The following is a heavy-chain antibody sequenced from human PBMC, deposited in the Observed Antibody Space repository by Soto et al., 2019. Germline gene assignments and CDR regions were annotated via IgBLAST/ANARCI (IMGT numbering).Heavy chain of an antibody. CDR1: GGSFSGYY. CDR3: ARGVTVRGGITKGYYYGMDV. V-gene: IGHV4-34*01. Sequence: SETLSLTCAVYGGSFSGYYWSWIRQPPGKGLGWIGEINHSGSTNYNPSLKSRVTISVDTSKNQFSLKLSSVTAADTAVYYCARGVTVRGGITKGYYYGMDVWGQETTVTISS. J-gene: IGHJ6*02. D-gene: IGHD3-10*01. CDR2: INHSGST.